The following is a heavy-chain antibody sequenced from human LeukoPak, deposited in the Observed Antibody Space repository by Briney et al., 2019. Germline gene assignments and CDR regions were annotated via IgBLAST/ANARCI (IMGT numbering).Heavy chain of an antibody. CDR2: INPSSGST. Sequence: ASVKVSCKASGYTFTSYYMHWVRQAPGQGLEWMGIINPSSGSTTYAQKFQGRVTMTRDTSTSTVYMELSSLRSEDTAVYYCARPHDYYDSSAYYAYWGQGTLVTVSS. CDR1: GYTFTSYY. V-gene: IGHV1-46*01. J-gene: IGHJ4*02. CDR3: ARPHDYYDSSAYYAY. D-gene: IGHD3-22*01.